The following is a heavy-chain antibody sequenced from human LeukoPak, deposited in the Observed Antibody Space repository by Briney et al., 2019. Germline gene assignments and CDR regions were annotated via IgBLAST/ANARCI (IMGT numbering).Heavy chain of an antibody. CDR2: FDPEDGET. D-gene: IGHD6-19*01. CDR3: ARKEQWLVPGLLDY. CDR1: GYTLTELS. V-gene: IGHV1-24*01. Sequence: ASVKVSCKVSGYTLTELSMHWVRQAPGKGLEWMGGFDPEDGETIYAQKFQGRVTMTGDTSTDTAYMELSSLRSEDTAVYYCARKEQWLVPGLLDYWGQGTLVTVSS. J-gene: IGHJ4*02.